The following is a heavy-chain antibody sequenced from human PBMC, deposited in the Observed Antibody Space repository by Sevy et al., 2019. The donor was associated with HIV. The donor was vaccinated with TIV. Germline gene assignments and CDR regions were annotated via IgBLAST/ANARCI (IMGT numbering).Heavy chain of an antibody. Sequence: ASVKVSCKASGGTFSSYAISWVRQAPGQGLEWMGGIIPIFGTANYAQKFQGRVTIPGDESTSTAYMEQSNLRAEETAVYYCARGGKSGYCSGGSCDPLDDYGMDVWGQGTTVTVSS. D-gene: IGHD2-15*01. J-gene: IGHJ6*02. CDR2: IIPIFGTA. CDR1: GGTFSSYA. V-gene: IGHV1-69*13. CDR3: ARGGKSGYCSGGSCDPLDDYGMDV.